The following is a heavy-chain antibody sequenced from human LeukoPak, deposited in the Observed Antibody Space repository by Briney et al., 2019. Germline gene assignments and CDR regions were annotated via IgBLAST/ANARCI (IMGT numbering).Heavy chain of an antibody. J-gene: IGHJ3*02. D-gene: IGHD5/OR15-5a*01. CDR1: GGSISSDSYY. V-gene: IGHV4-61*02. CDR3: TRSVYI. CDR2: IYASGTT. Sequence: SETLSLTCTVSGGSISSDSYYWSWIRQPAGKGLEWIGRIYASGTTDYNPSLKSRVTISVDTSKNQFSVKLSSVTAADTAVYYCTRSVYIWGQGTMVTVSS.